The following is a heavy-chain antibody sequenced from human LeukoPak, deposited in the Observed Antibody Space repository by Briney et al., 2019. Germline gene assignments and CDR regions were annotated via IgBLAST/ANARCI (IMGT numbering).Heavy chain of an antibody. J-gene: IGHJ4*02. CDR2: IYYRGST. CDR1: SGSISSGAYS. CDR3: ARGAGWYDY. Sequence: SETLSLTCTVSSGSISSGAYSWTWLRQPPGKGLEWIGYIYYRGSTYYNPSLHSRVTISADTSKNQFSLELDSVTAADTAVYYCARGAGWYDYWGQGTLVTVSS. V-gene: IGHV4-30-2*01. D-gene: IGHD6-19*01.